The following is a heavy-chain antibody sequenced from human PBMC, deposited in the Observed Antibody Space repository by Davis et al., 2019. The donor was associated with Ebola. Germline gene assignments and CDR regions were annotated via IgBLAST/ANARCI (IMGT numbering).Heavy chain of an antibody. Sequence: GESLKISCAASGFTFSSYWMHWVRQAPGKGLEWVSAISGSGGSTYYADSVKGRFTISRDNSKNTLYLQMNSLRAEDTAVYYCVASAGTVGKFDYWGQGTLVTVSS. D-gene: IGHD1-14*01. CDR3: VASAGTVGKFDY. V-gene: IGHV3-23*01. CDR2: ISGSGGST. J-gene: IGHJ4*03. CDR1: GFTFSSYW.